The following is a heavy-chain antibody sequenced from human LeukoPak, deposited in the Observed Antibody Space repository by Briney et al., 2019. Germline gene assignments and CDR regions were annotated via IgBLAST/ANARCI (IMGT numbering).Heavy chain of an antibody. CDR3: ARDYDFWSGYYTYAFDY. D-gene: IGHD3-3*01. CDR2: IKQDGSEK. V-gene: IGHV3-7*01. CDR1: GFTFSSYW. J-gene: IGHJ4*02. Sequence: GGSLRLSCAASGFTFSSYWMSWVRQAPGKGLEWVANIKQDGSEKYYVDSVKGRFTISRDNAKNSLYLQMNSLRAEDTAVYYCARDYDFWSGYYTYAFDYWGQGTLVTVSS.